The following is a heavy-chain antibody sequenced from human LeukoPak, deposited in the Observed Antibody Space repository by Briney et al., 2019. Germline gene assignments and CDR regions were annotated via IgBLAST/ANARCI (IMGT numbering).Heavy chain of an antibody. J-gene: IGHJ3*02. Sequence: SETLSLTCTVSGGSISSTSYYWGWIRQPPGKGLEWIGSLFYSGNTYYNPSLKSRVTISLDTSKNQFSLRLSSVTAADTAVYYCARDSVTWNYGQVAFDIWGQGTMVTVSS. CDR2: LFYSGNT. CDR1: GGSISSTSYY. CDR3: ARDSVTWNYGQVAFDI. D-gene: IGHD1-7*01. V-gene: IGHV4-39*02.